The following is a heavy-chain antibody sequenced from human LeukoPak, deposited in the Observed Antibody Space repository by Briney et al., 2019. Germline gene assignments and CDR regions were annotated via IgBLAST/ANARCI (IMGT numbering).Heavy chain of an antibody. V-gene: IGHV3-21*01. CDR2: ISSSSSFI. J-gene: IGHJ4*02. D-gene: IGHD3-10*01. CDR1: GLNFNSYS. Sequence: PGGSLRLSCAASGLNFNSYSMNGVPQAQGKGLDWFPSISSSSSFIYYADSLKGRFTISRDNAKNSLYLQMNSLRAEDTAVYYCARTYFGSGNTLVHWGQGTLVTVSS. CDR3: ARTYFGSGNTLVH.